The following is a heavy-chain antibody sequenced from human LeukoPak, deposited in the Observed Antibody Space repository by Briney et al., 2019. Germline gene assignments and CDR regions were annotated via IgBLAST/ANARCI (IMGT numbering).Heavy chain of an antibody. CDR2: INSDGSST. V-gene: IGHV3-74*01. CDR1: GFTFSGYW. CDR3: ARLHCSSTSCPTNNYYDYGMDV. D-gene: IGHD2-2*01. J-gene: IGHJ6*02. Sequence: GGSLRLSCAASGFTFSGYWMHWVRQAPGKGLVWVSRINSDGSSTSYADSVKGRFTISRDNSKNTLYLQMNSLRAEDTAVYYCARLHCSSTSCPTNNYYDYGMDVWGQGTTVTVSS.